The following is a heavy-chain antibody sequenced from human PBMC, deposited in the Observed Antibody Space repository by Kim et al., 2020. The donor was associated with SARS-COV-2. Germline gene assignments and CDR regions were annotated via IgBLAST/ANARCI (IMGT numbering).Heavy chain of an antibody. CDR1: GITVSNNY. D-gene: IGHD2-8*02. V-gene: IGHV3-53*01. CDR3: ARDGTGAWFDP. Sequence: GGSLRLSCAASGITVSNNYMSWVRQAPGKGLEWVSVIYSGGNTYYADSVKGRFTISRDNSKNTLYLQMNSLRAEDTAVYYCARDGTGAWFDPWGQGTLVT. J-gene: IGHJ5*02. CDR2: IYSGGNT.